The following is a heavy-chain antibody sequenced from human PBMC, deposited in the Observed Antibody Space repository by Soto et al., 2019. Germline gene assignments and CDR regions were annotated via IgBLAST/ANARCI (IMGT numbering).Heavy chain of an antibody. CDR3: ARHCFGGSCRGGFDS. CDR1: GFTARRHW. Sequence: PGGSLRLSCAASGFTARRHWMSWVRQAPGKGLEWVANIKEDGSEKHYVDSVKGRFSISRDNAKNSLDLQMNSLRSEDMAMYYCARHCFGGSCRGGFDSWGEGTLVTVSS. J-gene: IGHJ4*02. CDR2: IKEDGSEK. V-gene: IGHV3-7*01. D-gene: IGHD2-15*01.